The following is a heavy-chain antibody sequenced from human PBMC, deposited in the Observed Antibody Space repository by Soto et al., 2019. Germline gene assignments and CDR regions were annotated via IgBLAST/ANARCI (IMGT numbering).Heavy chain of an antibody. CDR2: INHSGST. D-gene: IGHD3-10*01. CDR3: AGGRFGELSYYYYYGMDV. Sequence: SETLSLTCAVYGGSFSGYYWSGIRQPTGKGLEWIGEINHSGSTNYNPSLKSRVTISVDTSKNQFSLKLSSVTAADTAVYYCAGGRFGELSYYYYYGMDVWGQGTTVTVSS. J-gene: IGHJ6*02. CDR1: GGSFSGYY. V-gene: IGHV4-34*01.